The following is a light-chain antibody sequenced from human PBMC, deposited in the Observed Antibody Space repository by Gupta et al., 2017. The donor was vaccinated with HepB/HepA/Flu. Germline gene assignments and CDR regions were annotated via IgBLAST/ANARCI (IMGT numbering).Light chain of an antibody. CDR3: QQDYTTWP. CDR1: QSVLYNYNNKND. V-gene: IGKV4-1*01. Sequence: DIVMTQSPDAVTVSLGERATINCKSSQSVLYNYNNKNDLAWYQEKPGQPPKLLIYGASHREFGVPDRLSGSGCGTDFTLTNSRLQAEDVDVYYWQQDYTTWPFGQGTQVEIK. J-gene: IGKJ1*01. CDR2: GAS.